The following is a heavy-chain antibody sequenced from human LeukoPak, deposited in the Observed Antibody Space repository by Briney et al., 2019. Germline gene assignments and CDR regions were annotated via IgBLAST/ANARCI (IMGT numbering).Heavy chain of an antibody. CDR3: ARSHDHLWGNYPDY. J-gene: IGHJ4*02. D-gene: IGHD3-16*02. V-gene: IGHV4/OR15-8*01. Sequence: SETLSLTCDVSGGSIDSTNWWNWVRQPPGKGLEWIGEIHHDGRINYDPSLKSRVTLSVDKSKNQFSLRLNSVTAADTAMYYCARSHDHLWGNYPDYWGQGTLVTVSS. CDR2: IHHDGRI. CDR1: GGSIDSTNW.